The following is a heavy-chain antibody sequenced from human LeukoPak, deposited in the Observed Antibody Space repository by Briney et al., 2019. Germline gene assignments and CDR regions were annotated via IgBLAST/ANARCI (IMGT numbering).Heavy chain of an antibody. V-gene: IGHV4-61*02. Sequence: SETLSLTCTVSGGSISSGNYYWRWLRQPAGKGREWIGRVYTYGNTNYNPSLKSRVTISIDTSRNQFSLKLSSVTAADTAVYYCARLLIYTPCFDYWSQGTLVTVSS. D-gene: IGHD3-16*01. CDR2: VYTYGNT. CDR1: GGSISSGNYY. J-gene: IGHJ4*02. CDR3: ARLLIYTPCFDY.